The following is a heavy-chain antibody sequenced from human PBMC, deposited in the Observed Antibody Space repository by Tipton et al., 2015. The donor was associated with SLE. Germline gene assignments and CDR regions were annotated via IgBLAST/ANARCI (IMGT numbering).Heavy chain of an antibody. CDR2: VSYGGGT. J-gene: IGHJ6*02. D-gene: IGHD2-21*02. Sequence: GLVKPSETLSLTCTVPGGSISGYFWSWIRQPPGKGLEWIGYVSYGGGTNYNPSLKSRITISVDTAKNQFSLKLTSVTAGDTAVYYCARGMVTWRGAILGVDVWGQETTVNVSS. CDR1: GGSISGYF. V-gene: IGHV4-59*08. CDR3: ARGMVTWRGAILGVDV.